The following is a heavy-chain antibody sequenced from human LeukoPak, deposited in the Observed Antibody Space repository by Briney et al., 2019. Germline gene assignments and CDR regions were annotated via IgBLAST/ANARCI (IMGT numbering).Heavy chain of an antibody. D-gene: IGHD6-13*01. Sequence: GASVKVSCKASGYTFTSYDINWVRQATGQGLEWMGRIIPIFGTANYAQKFQGRVTITTDESTSTAYMELSSLRSEDTAVYYCARGGIAAARPPEYFQHWGQGTLVTVSS. CDR2: IIPIFGTA. CDR1: GYTFTSYD. CDR3: ARGGIAAARPPEYFQH. V-gene: IGHV1-69*05. J-gene: IGHJ1*01.